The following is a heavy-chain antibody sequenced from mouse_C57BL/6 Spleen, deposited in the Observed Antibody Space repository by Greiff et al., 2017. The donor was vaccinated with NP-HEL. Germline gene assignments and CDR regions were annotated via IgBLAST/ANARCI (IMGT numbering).Heavy chain of an antibody. CDR3: AREGGSSPAGFAY. D-gene: IGHD1-1*01. J-gene: IGHJ3*01. CDR2: IYPSDSET. CDR1: GYTFTSYW. V-gene: IGHV1-61*01. Sequence: VQLQQPGAELVRPGSSVKLSCKASGYTFTSYWMDWVKQRPGQGLEWIGNIYPSDSETHYNQKFKDKATLTVDKSSSTAYMQLSSLTSEDSAVYYCAREGGSSPAGFAYWGQGTLVTVSA.